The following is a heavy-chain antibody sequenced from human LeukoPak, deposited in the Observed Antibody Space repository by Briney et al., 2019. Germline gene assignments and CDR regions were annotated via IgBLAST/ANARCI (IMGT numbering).Heavy chain of an antibody. Sequence: SETLSLTCTVSGGSFSGRYWSWIRQPPGKGLEYIGYIYPGGSTDYNPSLKSRVTISVDRSKNQFSLRLTSVTAADTAVYYCARGDGSSGSDRGCFDFWGQGTLIIAPS. D-gene: IGHD5-12*01. J-gene: IGHJ4*02. V-gene: IGHV4-59*11. CDR2: IYPGGST. CDR3: ARGDGSSGSDRGCFDF. CDR1: GGSFSGRY.